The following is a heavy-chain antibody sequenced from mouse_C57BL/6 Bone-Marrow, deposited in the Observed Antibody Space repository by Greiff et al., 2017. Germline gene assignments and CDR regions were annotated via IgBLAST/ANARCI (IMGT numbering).Heavy chain of an antibody. Sequence: EVKLMESGGDLVKPGGSLKLSCAASGFTFSSYGMSWVRQTPDKRLEWVATISSGGSYTYYPDSVKGRFTISRDNAKNTLYLQRSSLKSEDTAMYYCARQGLRLYYAMDYWGQGTSVTVSA. D-gene: IGHD2-4*01. CDR3: ARQGLRLYYAMDY. CDR2: ISSGGSYT. V-gene: IGHV5-6*01. J-gene: IGHJ4*01. CDR1: GFTFSSYG.